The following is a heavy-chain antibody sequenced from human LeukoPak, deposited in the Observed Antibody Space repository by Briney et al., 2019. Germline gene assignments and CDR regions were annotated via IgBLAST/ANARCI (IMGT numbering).Heavy chain of an antibody. V-gene: IGHV3-23*01. CDR1: GFTSSSYW. CDR3: AKHRKPAVAGTTMVY. Sequence: GGSLRLSCAASGFTSSSYWMHWVRQAPGKGLEWVSAVSGSGGSTYYADSVKGRFTISRDNSKNTLFLQMNSLRAEDTAVYYCAKHRKPAVAGTTMVYWGHGTLVTVSS. J-gene: IGHJ4*01. D-gene: IGHD6-19*01. CDR2: VSGSGGST.